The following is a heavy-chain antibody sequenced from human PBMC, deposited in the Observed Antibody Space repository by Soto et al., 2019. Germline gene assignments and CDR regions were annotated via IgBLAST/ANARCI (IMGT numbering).Heavy chain of an antibody. D-gene: IGHD3-22*01. Sequence: GGSLRLSCAASGFTFSNAWMNWVRQAPGRGLEWVGHVKSKTDGGTTDYAAPVKGRCTISRDDSKNTVFLQMNNLKTEDTAVYYCTTDHPYNYDSSCYYPWGPGTLVTVSS. CDR1: GFTFSNAW. V-gene: IGHV3-15*07. CDR3: TTDHPYNYDSSCYYP. CDR2: VKSKTDGGTT. J-gene: IGHJ5*02.